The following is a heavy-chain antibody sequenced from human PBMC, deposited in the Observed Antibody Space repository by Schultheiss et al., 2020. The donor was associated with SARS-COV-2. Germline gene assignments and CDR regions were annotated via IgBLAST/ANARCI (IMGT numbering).Heavy chain of an antibody. CDR2: IWYDGSNK. J-gene: IGHJ4*02. V-gene: IGHV3-33*01. D-gene: IGHD3-10*01. Sequence: GGSLRLSCAASGFTFSSYGMHWVRQAPGKGLEWVAVIWYDGSNKYYADSVKGRFTISRDNSKNTLYLQMNSLRAEDTAVYYCARHTYYYGSGSWADPLFAFDYWGQGTLVTVSS. CDR1: GFTFSSYG. CDR3: ARHTYYYGSGSWADPLFAFDY.